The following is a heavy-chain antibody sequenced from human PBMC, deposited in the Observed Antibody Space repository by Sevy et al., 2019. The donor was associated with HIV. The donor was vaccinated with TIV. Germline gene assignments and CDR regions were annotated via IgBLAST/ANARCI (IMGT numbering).Heavy chain of an antibody. J-gene: IGHJ5*02. CDR3: AKSGRSGGTCAYS. CDR2: VRSSGSSI. Sequence: GGSLGLSCAASGFTFSDDYMSWIRLAPEKGLEWVSHVRSSGSSIDYADSVKGRFTISRDNAKNSLYLQMNSLRAEDTAVYYSAKSGRSGGTCAYSWGQGTLVTVSS. CDR1: GFTFSDDY. D-gene: IGHD2-15*01. V-gene: IGHV3-11*01.